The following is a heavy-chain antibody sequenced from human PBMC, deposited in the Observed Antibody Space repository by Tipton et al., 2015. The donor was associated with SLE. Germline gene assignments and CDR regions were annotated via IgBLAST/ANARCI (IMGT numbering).Heavy chain of an antibody. Sequence: LSLTCTVSDDSISSYYWTWIRQPPGKGLEWVANIKPDGSERHHVDSLKGRLTISRDNARSSLYLQMNNLRAEDTGVYYCARDYSFGYSDYWGQGTLVTVSS. CDR1: DDSISSYY. J-gene: IGHJ4*02. V-gene: IGHV3-7*01. CDR3: ARDYSFGYSDY. D-gene: IGHD5-18*01. CDR2: IKPDGSER.